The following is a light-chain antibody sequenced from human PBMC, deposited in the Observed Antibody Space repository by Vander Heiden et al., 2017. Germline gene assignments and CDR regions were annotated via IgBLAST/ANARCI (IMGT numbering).Light chain of an antibody. J-gene: IGKJ4*01. V-gene: IGKV1-27*01. CDR3: QNDNSVPLT. CDR2: GAS. Sequence: DIQMTQSPSSLSASVGDRVLLTCRASQGLSNYLAWYQQKPGKVPKLLIYGASTLQSGVPSRFSGSGSGTDFTLTISSLQSDDVATYYCQNDNSVPLTFGGGTKVEIK. CDR1: QGLSNY.